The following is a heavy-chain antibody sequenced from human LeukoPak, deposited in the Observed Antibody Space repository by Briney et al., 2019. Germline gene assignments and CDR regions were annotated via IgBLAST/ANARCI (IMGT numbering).Heavy chain of an antibody. CDR3: AREEASSSWGSSFDY. CDR2: ISSNGGST. D-gene: IGHD6-13*01. CDR1: GFTFSSYA. V-gene: IGHV3-64*01. J-gene: IGHJ4*02. Sequence: GGSLRLSCAASGFTFSSYAMHWVRQAPGKGLEYVSAISSNGGSTYYANSVKGRFTISRDNSKNTLYLQMNSLRAEDTAVYYCAREEASSSWGSSFDYWGQGTLVTVSS.